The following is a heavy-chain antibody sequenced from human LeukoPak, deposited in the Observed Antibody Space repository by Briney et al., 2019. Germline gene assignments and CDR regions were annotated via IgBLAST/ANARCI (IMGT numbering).Heavy chain of an antibody. CDR1: GFTFSMYG. CDR2: IANDGKTT. CDR3: ARDRYGDPIDY. D-gene: IGHD4-17*01. V-gene: IGHV3-30*03. J-gene: IGHJ4*02. Sequence: GGSLRLSCAASGFTFSMYGTHWVRQAPGKGLEWVAVIANDGKTTYYADSVKGRFTISRDNAKNSLYLQMNSLRAEDTAVYYCARDRYGDPIDYWGQGTLVTVSS.